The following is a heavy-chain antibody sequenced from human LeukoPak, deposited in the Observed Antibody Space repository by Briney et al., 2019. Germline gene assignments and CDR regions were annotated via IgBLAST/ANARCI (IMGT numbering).Heavy chain of an antibody. CDR2: ISSSSSYI. V-gene: IGHV3-21*01. CDR3: ARATTVTTITINYFDY. J-gene: IGHJ4*02. Sequence: GGSLRLSCAASGFTFSSYSMNWVRQAPGKGLEWVSSISSSSSYIYYADSVKGRFTISRDNAKNSLYLQMNSLRAEDTAVYYCARATTVTTITINYFDYWGQGTLVTVCS. D-gene: IGHD4-17*01. CDR1: GFTFSSYS.